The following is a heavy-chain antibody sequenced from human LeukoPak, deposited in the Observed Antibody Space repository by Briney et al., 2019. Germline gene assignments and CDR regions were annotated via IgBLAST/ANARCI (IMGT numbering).Heavy chain of an antibody. J-gene: IGHJ6*02. CDR3: ARTDSSSWYSGMDV. Sequence: SETLSLTCTVSGGSISSSSYYWGWIRQPPGKGLEWIGSIYYSGSTYYNPSLKSRVTISVDTSKNQFSLKLSSVTAADTAVYYCARTDSSSWYSGMDVWGQGTTVTVSS. CDR2: IYYSGST. CDR1: GGSISSSSYY. D-gene: IGHD6-13*01. V-gene: IGHV4-39*07.